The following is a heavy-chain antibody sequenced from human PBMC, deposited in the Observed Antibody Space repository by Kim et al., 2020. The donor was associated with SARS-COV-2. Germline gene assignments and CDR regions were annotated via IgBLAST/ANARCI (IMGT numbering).Heavy chain of an antibody. CDR2: IYYSGYT. J-gene: IGHJ5*02. CDR3: ASNGLSVSFPFDP. V-gene: IGHV4-39*01. D-gene: IGHD3-3*02. CDR1: GDSIYRSNYY. Sequence: SETLSLTCTVSGDSIYRSNYYWAWIRQPPGEGLEFIGTIYYSGYTLYNPSLKTRVTLSVDTSNHQFSLKLNSVTATDTAVYYSASNGLSVSFPFDPW.